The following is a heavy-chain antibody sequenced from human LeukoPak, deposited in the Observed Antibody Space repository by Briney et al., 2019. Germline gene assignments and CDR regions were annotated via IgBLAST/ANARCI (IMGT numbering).Heavy chain of an antibody. CDR2: INPNSGGT. Sequence: ASVKVSCKASGYTFTGYYMHWVRQAPGQGLEWMGWINPNSGGTNYAQKFQGRVTMTRDTSISTAYMELSRLRSDDTAVYYCARDLLYYDFWSGHQFDLWGRGTLVTVSS. CDR3: ARDLLYYDFWSGHQFDL. J-gene: IGHJ2*01. CDR1: GYTFTGYY. D-gene: IGHD3-3*01. V-gene: IGHV1-2*02.